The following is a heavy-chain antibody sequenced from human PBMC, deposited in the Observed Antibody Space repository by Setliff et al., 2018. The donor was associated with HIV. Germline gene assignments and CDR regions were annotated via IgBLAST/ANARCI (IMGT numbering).Heavy chain of an antibody. Sequence: SETLSLTCTVSGQFISDGYYWGWIRQPPGKGLEWIGSVYHSGKTYYNPSLKSRVTISVDTSKNQFSLKLNSVTAADTAVYYCARDQGHHFDSRGQVDFDLWGRGTLVTVSS. CDR3: ARDQGHHFDSRGQVDFDL. CDR1: GQFISDGYY. V-gene: IGHV4-38-2*02. D-gene: IGHD3-22*01. CDR2: VYHSGKT. J-gene: IGHJ2*01.